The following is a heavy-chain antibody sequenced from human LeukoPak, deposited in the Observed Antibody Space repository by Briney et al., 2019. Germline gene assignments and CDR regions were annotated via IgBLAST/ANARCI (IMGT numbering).Heavy chain of an antibody. V-gene: IGHV1-8*01. CDR2: MNPNSGNT. CDR3: ARGRSKYDFWSGSTHGWFDP. CDR1: GYTFTSYD. D-gene: IGHD3-3*01. Sequence: GASVKVSCKASGYTFTSYDINWVRQATGQGLEWMGWMNPNSGNTGYAQKFQGRVTMTRNTSISTAYMELSSLRSEDTAAYYCARGRSKYDFWSGSTHGWFDPWGQGTLVTVSS. J-gene: IGHJ5*02.